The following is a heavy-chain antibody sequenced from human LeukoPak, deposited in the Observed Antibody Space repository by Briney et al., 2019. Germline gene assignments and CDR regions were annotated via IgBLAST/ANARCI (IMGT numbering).Heavy chain of an antibody. CDR2: INAGNGNT. D-gene: IGHD1-26*01. J-gene: IGHJ4*02. V-gene: IGHV1-3*03. CDR1: GGTFSSYA. Sequence: ASVKVSCKASGGTFSSYAISWVRQAPGQGLEWMGWINAGNGNTKYSQEFQGRVTITRDTSASTAYMELSSLRSEDMAVYYCAREVGATIFDYWGQGTLVTVSS. CDR3: AREVGATIFDY.